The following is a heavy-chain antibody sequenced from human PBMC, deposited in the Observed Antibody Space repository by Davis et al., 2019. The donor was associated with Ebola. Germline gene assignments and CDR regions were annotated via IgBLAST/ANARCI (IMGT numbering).Heavy chain of an antibody. CDR2: IHPNSGGT. J-gene: IGHJ6*02. CDR3: ARDRPYSGYDYYYYYGMDV. Sequence: AASVKVSCKASGYTFTGYYMHWVRQAPGQGLEWMGWIHPNSGGTNYAQKFQGWVTMTRDTSISTAYMELSRLRSDDTAVYYCARDRPYSGYDYYYYYGMDVWGQGTTVTVSS. D-gene: IGHD5-12*01. V-gene: IGHV1-2*04. CDR1: GYTFTGYY.